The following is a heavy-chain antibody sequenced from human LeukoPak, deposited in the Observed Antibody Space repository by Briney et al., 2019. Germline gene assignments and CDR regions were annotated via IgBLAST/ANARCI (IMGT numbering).Heavy chain of an antibody. CDR2: IYYSGST. V-gene: IGHV4-30-4*08. D-gene: IGHD3-9*01. CDR1: GGSFSGYY. CDR3: ARDQRAYYDILTGTGHDAFDI. J-gene: IGHJ3*02. Sequence: SETLSLTCAVYGGSFSGYYWSWIRQPPGKGLEWIGYIYYSGSTYYNPSLKSRVTISVDTSKNQFPLKLSSVTAADTAVYYCARDQRAYYDILTGTGHDAFDIWGQGTMVTVSS.